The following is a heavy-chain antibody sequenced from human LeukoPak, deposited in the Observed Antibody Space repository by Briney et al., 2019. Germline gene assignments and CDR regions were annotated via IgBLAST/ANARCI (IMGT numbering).Heavy chain of an antibody. V-gene: IGHV4-59*04. Sequence: SETLSLTCTVSGGYIRSYYWVWIRQPPGKGLEWIGSIYYSGSSSYNPSLKSRVTMTVDTSKSQFSLKPSSVTAADTAVYYCARVSCSGGSCYQNWFDPWGQGTLVTVSS. CDR1: GGYIRSYY. CDR3: ARVSCSGGSCYQNWFDP. D-gene: IGHD2-15*01. J-gene: IGHJ5*02. CDR2: IYYSGSS.